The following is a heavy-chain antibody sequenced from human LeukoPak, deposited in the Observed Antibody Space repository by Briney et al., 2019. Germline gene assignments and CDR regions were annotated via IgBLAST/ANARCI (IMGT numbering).Heavy chain of an antibody. J-gene: IGHJ4*02. Sequence: ASVKVSCKASGYTFTGYYMHWVRQAPGQGLEWMGWINPNSGGTNYAQKFQGRVTMTRDTSISTAYMELSRLRSDDTAVYYCARAGPATIVVVPAAFDYWGQGTLVTVSS. CDR1: GYTFTGYY. CDR3: ARAGPATIVVVPAAFDY. D-gene: IGHD2-2*01. V-gene: IGHV1-2*02. CDR2: INPNSGGT.